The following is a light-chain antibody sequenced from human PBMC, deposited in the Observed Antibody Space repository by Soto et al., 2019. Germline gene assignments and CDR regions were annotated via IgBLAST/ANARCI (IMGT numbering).Light chain of an antibody. CDR3: ISYTSSSTLVV. CDR1: SSDVGGYNY. V-gene: IGLV2-14*01. J-gene: IGLJ1*01. CDR2: DVN. Sequence: QSALTQPASVSGSPGQSITISCTGTSSDVGGYNYVSWYQQHPGKAPKLMIYDVNNRPSGVSNRFSGSKSGNTASLTISGLQAEDDADYYCISYTSSSTLVVFGTGTKVTVL.